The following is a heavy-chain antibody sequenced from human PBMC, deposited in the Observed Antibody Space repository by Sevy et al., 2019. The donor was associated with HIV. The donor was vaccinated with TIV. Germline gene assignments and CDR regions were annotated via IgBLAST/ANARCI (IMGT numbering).Heavy chain of an antibody. D-gene: IGHD3-22*01. CDR3: AKDWYYYDSSGYYPNWFDP. CDR1: GFTFSSYA. CDR2: ISGSGGST. V-gene: IGHV3-23*01. Sequence: GSLRLSCAASGFTFSSYAMSWVRQAPGKGLEWVSAISGSGGSTYYADSVKGRFTISRDNSKNTLYLQMNSLRAEDTAVYYCAKDWYYYDSSGYYPNWFDPWGQGTLVTVSS. J-gene: IGHJ5*02.